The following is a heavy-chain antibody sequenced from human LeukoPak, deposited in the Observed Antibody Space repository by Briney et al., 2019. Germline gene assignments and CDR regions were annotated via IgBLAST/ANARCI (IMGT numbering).Heavy chain of an antibody. CDR3: ARNNIVVVPAANDYYYYYGMDV. D-gene: IGHD2-2*01. J-gene: IGHJ6*02. V-gene: IGHV1-69*13. Sequence: SVKVSCKASGGTFSSYAISWVRQAPGQGLEWMGGIIPIFGTANYAQKFQGRVTITADESTSTAYMELSSLRSEDTAVYYCARNNIVVVPAANDYYYYYGMDVWGQGTTVTVSS. CDR2: IIPIFGTA. CDR1: GGTFSSYA.